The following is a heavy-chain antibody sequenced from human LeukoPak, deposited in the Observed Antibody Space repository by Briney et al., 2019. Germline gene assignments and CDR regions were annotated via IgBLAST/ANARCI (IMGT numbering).Heavy chain of an antibody. J-gene: IGHJ4*02. CDR2: IIPIFGTA. V-gene: IGHV1-69*05. CDR1: GGTFSSYA. CDR3: ARHRLYYYGSGSYPFDY. Sequence: GASVKVSCKASGGTFSSYAISWVQQAPGQGLEWMGRIIPIFGTANYAQKFQGRVTITTDESTSTAYMEPSSLRSEDTAVYYCARHRLYYYGSGSYPFDYWGQGTLVTVSS. D-gene: IGHD3-10*01.